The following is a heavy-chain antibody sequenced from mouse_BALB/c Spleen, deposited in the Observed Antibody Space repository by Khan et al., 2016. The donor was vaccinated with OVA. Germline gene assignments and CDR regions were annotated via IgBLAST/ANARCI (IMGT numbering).Heavy chain of an antibody. J-gene: IGHJ3*01. CDR1: GFTSSNYA. Sequence: EVKLVESGGGLVKPGGSLKLSCAASGFTSSNYAMSWVRQSPEKRLEWVASIGSGDSTYYLDSVKGRFTISRDNARNILYLQMSSLRSEDTALYYCARDYWFTYWGQGTLVTVSA. V-gene: IGHV5-6-5*01. CDR2: IGSGDST. CDR3: ARDYWFTY.